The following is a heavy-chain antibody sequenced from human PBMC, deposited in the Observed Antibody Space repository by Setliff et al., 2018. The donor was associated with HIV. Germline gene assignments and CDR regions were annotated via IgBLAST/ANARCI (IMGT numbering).Heavy chain of an antibody. CDR2: INPNSGGT. V-gene: IGHV1-2*06. D-gene: IGHD3-22*01. J-gene: IGHJ4*02. Sequence: ASVKVSCKASGYTFTGYYMHWVRQAPGQGLEWMGRINPNSGGTKYAQKFQGRATMTRDTSISTAYMELSSLRSEDTAVYYCARTYDSSGGDFDYWGQGTLVTVSS. CDR1: GYTFTGYY. CDR3: ARTYDSSGGDFDY.